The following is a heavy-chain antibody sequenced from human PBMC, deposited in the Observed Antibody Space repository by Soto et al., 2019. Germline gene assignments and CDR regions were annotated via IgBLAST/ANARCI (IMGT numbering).Heavy chain of an antibody. J-gene: IGHJ4*02. V-gene: IGHV4-39*01. CDR1: GGSISSTNYY. CDR2: IHYGGTI. CDR3: AGCEMDLPSTICYFAY. D-gene: IGHD2-2*01. Sequence: SETLSLTCTVSGGSISSTNYYWGWIRQPPGKGLEWIGSIHYGGTIYYNPSLKSRLTIFADTSNNQFSLKLSSVTAADMALYYCAGCEMDLPSTICYFAYWGQGNLVTVSS.